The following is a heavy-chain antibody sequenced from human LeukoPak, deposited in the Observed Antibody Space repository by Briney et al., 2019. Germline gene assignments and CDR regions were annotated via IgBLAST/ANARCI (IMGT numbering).Heavy chain of an antibody. J-gene: IGHJ4*02. Sequence: SETLSLTCAVSGGSISSGGYSWSWIRQPPGKGLEWIGYIYHSGSTYYNPSLKSRVTISVDRSMNQFSLKLSSVTAADTAVYYCARGGYSYGWVYWGQGTLVTVSS. CDR3: ARGGYSYGWVY. CDR1: GGSISSGGYS. CDR2: IYHSGST. V-gene: IGHV4-30-2*01. D-gene: IGHD5-18*01.